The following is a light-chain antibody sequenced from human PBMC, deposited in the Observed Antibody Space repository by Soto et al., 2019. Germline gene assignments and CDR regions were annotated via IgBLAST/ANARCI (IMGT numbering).Light chain of an antibody. J-gene: IGLJ3*02. V-gene: IGLV1-40*01. Sequence: QSVLTQPPSVSGAPGQRVTISCTGSSSNIGAGYDVHWYQQLPGTAPKLLISGNSNRLSGVTDRFSGSKSGTSASLAITGLKAEDESDYYCQFYDSSQSGWVFGGVTKLTVL. CDR1: SSNIGAGYD. CDR2: GNS. CDR3: QFYDSSQSGWV.